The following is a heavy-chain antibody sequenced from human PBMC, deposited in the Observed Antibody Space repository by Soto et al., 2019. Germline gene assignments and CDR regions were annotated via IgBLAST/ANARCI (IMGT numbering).Heavy chain of an antibody. D-gene: IGHD3-3*01. V-gene: IGHV4-34*01. J-gene: IGHJ4*02. CDR3: ARQKNYYFWSGHPFDY. CDR1: GGSFSGYY. CDR2: INHSGST. Sequence: QVQLQQWGAGLLKPSETLSLTCAVYGGSFSGYYWSWIRQPPVKGLEWIGEINHSGSTNYNPSLKSRVTISVDTSKMQFSMKLSSVTAADTAVYYCARQKNYYFWSGHPFDYWGQGTLVTVSS.